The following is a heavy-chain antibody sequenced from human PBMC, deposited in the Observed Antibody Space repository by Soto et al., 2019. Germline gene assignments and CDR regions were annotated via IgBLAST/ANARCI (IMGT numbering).Heavy chain of an antibody. J-gene: IGHJ6*02. D-gene: IGHD3-22*01. Sequence: QLQLQESGPGLVKPSETLSLTCTFSGGSISSSSYYWGWIRQPPGKGLEWMGSIYYSESTYYNTCLKSRVTNSVDMSKNQFSLKLSAVTAVYTAVYYCARHPSPIYYDSSGYYYRVVRYYGMDVWGQGTTVTVSS. V-gene: IGHV4-39*01. CDR1: GGSISSSSYY. CDR2: IYYSEST. CDR3: ARHPSPIYYDSSGYYYRVVRYYGMDV.